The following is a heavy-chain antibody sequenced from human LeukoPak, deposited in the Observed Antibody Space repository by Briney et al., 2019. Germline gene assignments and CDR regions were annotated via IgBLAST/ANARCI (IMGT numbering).Heavy chain of an antibody. CDR2: INSDGSST. J-gene: IGHJ4*02. CDR1: GFTFSSYW. CDR3: ARAYYGDYRIDY. D-gene: IGHD4-17*01. Sequence: GGSLRLSCAASGFTFSSYWMHWVRQAPGKGLVWVSRINSDGSSTRYADSVKGRFTISRDNAKNTLNLQMNSLRAEDTAVYYCARAYYGDYRIDYWGQGTLVTVSS. V-gene: IGHV3-74*01.